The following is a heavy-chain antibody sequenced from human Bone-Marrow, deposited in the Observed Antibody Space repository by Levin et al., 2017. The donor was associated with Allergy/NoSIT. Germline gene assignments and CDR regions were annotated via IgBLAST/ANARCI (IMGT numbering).Heavy chain of an antibody. CDR3: ARDGIVVVVAATGFYYGMDV. V-gene: IGHV3-30-3*01. J-gene: IGHJ6*02. CDR1: GFTFSRYA. CDR2: ISYDGSNK. Sequence: GGSLRLSCAASGFTFSRYAIHWVRQAPGKGLEWVAVISYDGSNKHYADSVKGRFTISRDISKNTLYLQMNSLRAEDTAVYYCARDGIVVVVAATGFYYGMDVWGQGTTVTVSS. D-gene: IGHD2-15*01.